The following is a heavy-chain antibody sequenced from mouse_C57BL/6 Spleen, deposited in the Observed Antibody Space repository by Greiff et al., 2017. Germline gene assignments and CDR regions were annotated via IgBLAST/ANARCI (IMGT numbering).Heavy chain of an antibody. Sequence: VQLQQSGPVLVKPGASVKISCKASGYTFTDYYMNWVKQSHGKSLEWIGDINPNNGGTSYNQKFKGKATLTVDKSSSTAYMELRSLTPEDSAVYYCARLLASYAMDYWGQGTSVTVSS. CDR3: ARLLASYAMDY. D-gene: IGHD6-1*01. V-gene: IGHV1-26*01. CDR2: INPNNGGT. J-gene: IGHJ4*01. CDR1: GYTFTDYY.